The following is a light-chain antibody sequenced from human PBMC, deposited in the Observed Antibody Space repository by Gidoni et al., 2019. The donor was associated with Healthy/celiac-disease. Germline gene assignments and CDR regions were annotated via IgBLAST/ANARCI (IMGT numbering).Light chain of an antibody. J-gene: IGKJ2*01. CDR3: QQRDNWPPGT. CDR2: DAS. Sequence: EIVLTQYPAILSLSPGERATLSCRASESVCTYLAWYQQKPGQAPRLVIYDASSRATGVPARFSGSGSETDFTLVINNLEPEDFAIYYCQQRDNWPPGTFGQGTKLEIK. CDR1: ESVCTY. V-gene: IGKV3-11*01.